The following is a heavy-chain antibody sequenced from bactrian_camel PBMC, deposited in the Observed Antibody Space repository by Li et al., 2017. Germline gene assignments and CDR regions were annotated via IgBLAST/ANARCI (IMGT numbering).Heavy chain of an antibody. CDR3: AADLTSLYCHLRGPDLPY. Sequence: HVQLVESGGGSVEAGGSLTLSCAASGDSVSSYCMGWFRQVAGEERGGIAFIDSYGNISSADSVKGRFTISQDNAKNTLYLQMNSLKFEDTAMYYCAADLTSLYCHLRGPDLPYWGQGTQVTVS. CDR1: GDSVSSYC. V-gene: IGHV3S53*01. CDR2: IDSYGNI. D-gene: IGHD3*01. J-gene: IGHJ4*01.